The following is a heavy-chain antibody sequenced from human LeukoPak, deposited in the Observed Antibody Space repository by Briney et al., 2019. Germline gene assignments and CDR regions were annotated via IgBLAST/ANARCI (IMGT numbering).Heavy chain of an antibody. CDR1: GYTFTSYY. CDR2: INPSGGST. J-gene: IGHJ4*02. D-gene: IGHD2-15*01. Sequence: ASVKVSCKASGYTFTSYYMHWVRQAPGQGLEWMGIINPSGGSTSYAQKFQGRVTMTRDTSTSTVYMELSSLRSEDTAVYYCAREYCSGGSFSEMLRWGQGTLVTVSS. V-gene: IGHV1-46*01. CDR3: AREYCSGGSFSEMLR.